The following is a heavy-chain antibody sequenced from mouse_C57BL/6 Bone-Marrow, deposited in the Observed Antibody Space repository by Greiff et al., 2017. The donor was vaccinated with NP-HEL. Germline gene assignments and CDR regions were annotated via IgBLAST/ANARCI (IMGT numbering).Heavy chain of an antibody. J-gene: IGHJ4*01. D-gene: IGHD2-3*01. CDR1: GYSITSGYY. CDR2: ISYDGSN. CDR3: ARAGVIWLLRRNAMDY. Sequence: EVQRVESGPGLVKPSQSLSLTCSVTGYSITSGYYWNWIRQFPGNKLEWMGYISYDGSNNYNPSLKNRISITRDTSKNQFFLKLNSVTTEDTATYYCARAGVIWLLRRNAMDYWGQGTSVTVSS. V-gene: IGHV3-6*01.